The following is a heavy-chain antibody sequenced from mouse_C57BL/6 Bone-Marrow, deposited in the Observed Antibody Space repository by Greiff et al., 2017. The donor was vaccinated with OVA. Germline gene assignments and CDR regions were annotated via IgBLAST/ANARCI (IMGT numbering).Heavy chain of an antibody. CDR2: IWSDGST. D-gene: IGHD2-5*01. J-gene: IGHJ4*01. Sequence: QVQLKQSGPGLVAPSQSLSITCTVSGFSLTSYGVHWVRQPPGKGLEWLVVIWSDGSTTYNSALKSRLSISKDNSKSQVFLKMNSLQTDDTAMYYCARDYSNYPYYYAMDYWGQGTSVTVSS. V-gene: IGHV2-6*03. CDR1: GFSLTSYG. CDR3: ARDYSNYPYYYAMDY.